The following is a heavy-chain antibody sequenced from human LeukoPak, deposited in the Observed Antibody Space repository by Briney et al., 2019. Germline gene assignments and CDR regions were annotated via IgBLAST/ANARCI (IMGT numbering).Heavy chain of an antibody. CDR2: ISAYNGNT. Sequence: ASVKVSCKASGYTFTSYGISWVRQAPGQGLEWMGWISAYNGNTNYAQKLQGRVTMTRDTSTSTVYMELSSLRSEDTAVYYCARDGRAAARRALDYWGQGTLVTVSS. CDR1: GYTFTSYG. D-gene: IGHD6-6*01. V-gene: IGHV1-18*01. CDR3: ARDGRAAARRALDY. J-gene: IGHJ4*02.